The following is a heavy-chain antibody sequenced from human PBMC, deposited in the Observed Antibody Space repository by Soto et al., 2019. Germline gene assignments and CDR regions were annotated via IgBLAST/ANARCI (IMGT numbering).Heavy chain of an antibody. CDR2: LHRDGVT. CDR1: GGSTSSSDW. CDR3: AGRPEIHPR. Sequence: QVHLQESGPGLVKPSETLSLTCAISGGSTSSSDWWTWVRQPPGEGLEWIGELHRDGVTNYNSSLKSRLTISLDQSRNQFSLSLTSVTAADAAVYFCAGRPEIHPRWGQGILVPVSS. V-gene: IGHV4-4*02. J-gene: IGHJ4*02. D-gene: IGHD1-26*01.